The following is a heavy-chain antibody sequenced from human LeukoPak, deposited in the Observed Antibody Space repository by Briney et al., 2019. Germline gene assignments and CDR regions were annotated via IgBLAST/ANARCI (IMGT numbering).Heavy chain of an antibody. J-gene: IGHJ4*02. Sequence: ASVKVSCKASGYTFTSYYMHWVRQAPGQGLEWMGIISPSGGSTSYAQKFQGRVTMTRDTSTSTVYMELSSLRSEDTAVYYCASEQQLVPTLGVLDYWGQGTLVTVSS. CDR2: ISPSGGST. CDR1: GYTFTSYY. D-gene: IGHD6-13*01. CDR3: ASEQQLVPTLGVLDY. V-gene: IGHV1-46*01.